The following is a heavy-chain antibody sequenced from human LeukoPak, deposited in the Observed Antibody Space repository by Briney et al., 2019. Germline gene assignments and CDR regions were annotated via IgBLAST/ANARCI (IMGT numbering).Heavy chain of an antibody. Sequence: SETLSLTCTVSGGSISSYYWSWIRQPAGKGLEWIGRIYTSGSTNYNPSLKSRVTMSVDTSKNQFSLKLSSVTAADTAVYYCARGNHYYYDSSGYPFDYWGQGTLVTVSS. V-gene: IGHV4-4*07. CDR2: IYTSGST. D-gene: IGHD3-22*01. J-gene: IGHJ4*02. CDR3: ARGNHYYYDSSGYPFDY. CDR1: GGSISSYY.